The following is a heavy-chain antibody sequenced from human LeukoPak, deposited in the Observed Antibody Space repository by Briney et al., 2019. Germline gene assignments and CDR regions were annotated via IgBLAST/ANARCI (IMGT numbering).Heavy chain of an antibody. CDR1: GFTVSSNY. J-gene: IGHJ6*03. CDR2: ISGSGGST. Sequence: PGGSLRLSCAASGFTVSSNYMSWVRQAPGKGLEWVSAISGSGGSTKYADSVKGRFTISRDNSKNTLYLQMNSLRAEDTAVYYCARTELVYYDFWSGYYTDGYYMDVWGKGTTVTVSS. D-gene: IGHD3-3*01. V-gene: IGHV3-23*01. CDR3: ARTELVYYDFWSGYYTDGYYMDV.